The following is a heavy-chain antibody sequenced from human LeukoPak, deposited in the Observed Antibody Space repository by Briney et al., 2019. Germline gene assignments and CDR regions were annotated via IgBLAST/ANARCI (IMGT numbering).Heavy chain of an antibody. V-gene: IGHV3-30-3*01. Sequence: PGRSLRLSCAASGFTFSSYAMHRVRQAPGKGLEWVAVISYDGSNKYYADSVKGRFTISRDNSKNTLYLQMNSLRAEDTAVYYCARAPRIAVADYWGQGTLVTVSS. CDR3: ARAPRIAVADY. CDR1: GFTFSSYA. CDR2: ISYDGSNK. D-gene: IGHD6-19*01. J-gene: IGHJ4*02.